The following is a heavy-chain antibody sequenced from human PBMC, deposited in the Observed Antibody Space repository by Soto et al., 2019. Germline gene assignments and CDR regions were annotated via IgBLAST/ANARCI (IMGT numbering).Heavy chain of an antibody. D-gene: IGHD6-6*01. CDR2: INHSGST. Sequence: PSETLSLTCAVYGGSFSGYYWSWIRQPPGKGLEWIGEINHSGSTNYNPSLKSRVTISVDTSKNQFSLKLSSVTAADTAVYYCARGRQRNIAARFNYDYYYMDVWGKGTTVTVSS. CDR3: ARGRQRNIAARFNYDYYYMDV. J-gene: IGHJ6*03. V-gene: IGHV4-34*01. CDR1: GGSFSGYY.